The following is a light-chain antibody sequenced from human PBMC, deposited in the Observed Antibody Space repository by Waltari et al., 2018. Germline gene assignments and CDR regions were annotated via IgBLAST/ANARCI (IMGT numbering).Light chain of an antibody. CDR2: GVT. V-gene: IGLV2-23*02. CDR1: SRDVGAYNL. J-gene: IGLJ3*02. Sequence: QSALTQSASVSGSPGQSITISCTGTSRDVGAYNLVSWYQHLQGRAPKLILSGVTKRPSGISDRFSGSKSGNTASLTISGLQSEDEADYYCSSYTQSRTRVFGGGTKVTVL. CDR3: SSYTQSRTRV.